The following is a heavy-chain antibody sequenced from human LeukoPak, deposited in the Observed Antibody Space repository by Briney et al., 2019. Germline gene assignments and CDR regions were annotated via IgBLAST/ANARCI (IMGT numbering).Heavy chain of an antibody. Sequence: GGSLRLSCAASGFTFSSYSMNWVRQAPGKGLEWVSSISSSSSYIYYADSVKGRFTISRDNAKNSLYLQMNSLRAEDTAVYYCARAEYYDFWSGYHSAYYFDYWGQGTLVTVSS. J-gene: IGHJ4*02. CDR1: GFTFSSYS. CDR3: ARAEYYDFWSGYHSAYYFDY. D-gene: IGHD3-3*01. CDR2: ISSSSSYI. V-gene: IGHV3-21*01.